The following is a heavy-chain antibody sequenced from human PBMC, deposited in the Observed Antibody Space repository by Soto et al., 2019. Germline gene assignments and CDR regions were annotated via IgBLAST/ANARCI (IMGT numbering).Heavy chain of an antibody. V-gene: IGHV4-59*11. J-gene: IGHJ3*02. D-gene: IGHD2-21*01. Sequence: PSETLSLTCSISGGSISNHYWCWIRQPPGKGLEWIGYIYYTGTTNYNPSVQSRVTISVDTSKNQVSLRLSSVTAADTAMYYCARDTYGGGIWGKGTMVTV. CDR3: ARDTYGGGI. CDR2: IYYTGTT. CDR1: GGSISNHY.